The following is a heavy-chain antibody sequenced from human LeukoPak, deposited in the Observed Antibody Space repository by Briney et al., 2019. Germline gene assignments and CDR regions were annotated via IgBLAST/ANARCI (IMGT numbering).Heavy chain of an antibody. CDR1: GYTFTSYD. Sequence: ASVKVSCKASGYTFTSYDINWVRQATGQGLEWMGWMNPNSGNTGYAQKFQGRVTMTRNTSISTAYMELSSLRSEDTAVYYCARWPKERYCGSTSCYWGMDVWGQGTTVTVSS. V-gene: IGHV1-8*01. J-gene: IGHJ6*02. D-gene: IGHD2-2*01. CDR3: ARWPKERYCGSTSCYWGMDV. CDR2: MNPNSGNT.